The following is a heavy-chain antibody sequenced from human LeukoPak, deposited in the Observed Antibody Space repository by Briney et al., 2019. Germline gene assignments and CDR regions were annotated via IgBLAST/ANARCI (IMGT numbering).Heavy chain of an antibody. CDR2: ISYSGTT. V-gene: IGHV4-59*12. Sequence: SETLSLTCTVSGGSISSYYWSWIRQPPGKGLEWIGYISYSGTTSYIPSLKRRVTISVDTSKSQFSLKLRSVTAADTAVYYCVTNSIGYCSGGNCYQVSDSWGQGSLVTVSS. CDR3: VTNSIGYCSGGNCYQVSDS. D-gene: IGHD2-15*01. J-gene: IGHJ4*02. CDR1: GGSISSYY.